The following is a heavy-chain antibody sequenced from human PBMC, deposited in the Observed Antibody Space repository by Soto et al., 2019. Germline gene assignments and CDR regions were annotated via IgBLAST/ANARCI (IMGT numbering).Heavy chain of an antibody. J-gene: IGHJ5*02. Sequence: QVQLVESGGGLVKSGGSLRLSCAASGFTFSDYYMSWMRQAPGKGLEWLSYISSSGNTIYYATSVKGRFTISRDKAKNSLSLQMNSLTAEDTAVYYCARRLGFSGVGPSTSNWFDPWCQGTLVTVSS. CDR3: ARRLGFSGVGPSTSNWFDP. D-gene: IGHD1-26*01. CDR1: GFTFSDYY. V-gene: IGHV3-11*01. CDR2: ISSSGNTI.